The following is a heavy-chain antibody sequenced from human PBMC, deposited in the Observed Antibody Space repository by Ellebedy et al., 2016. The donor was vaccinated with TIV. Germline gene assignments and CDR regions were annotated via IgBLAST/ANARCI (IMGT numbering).Heavy chain of an antibody. J-gene: IGHJ4*02. CDR1: GGSFSKNA. D-gene: IGHD3-22*01. Sequence: AASVKVSCKASGGSFSKNAVTWVRQAPGQGLEWMGGIIPISDSANYAHQFQGRVPIISDRSTSTATLELSSLRSDDTAVYYCAASSFYGTMILHWGQGTLVTVSS. CDR3: AASSFYGTMILH. V-gene: IGHV1-69*13. CDR2: IIPISDSA.